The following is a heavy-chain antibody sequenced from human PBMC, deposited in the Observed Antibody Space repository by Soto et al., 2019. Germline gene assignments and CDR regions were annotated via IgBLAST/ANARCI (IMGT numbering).Heavy chain of an antibody. CDR2: INHSGST. V-gene: IGHV4-34*01. J-gene: IGHJ4*02. CDR1: GGSFSGYY. Sequence: QVQLQQWGAGLLKPSETLSLTCAVYGGSFSGYYWSWIRLPPGKGLEWIGEINHSGSTNYNPSLKSRVTISVDTSKNQFSLKLSSVTAADTAVYYCARVSVDCSGGSCSPTFDYWGQGTLVTVSS. CDR3: ARVSVDCSGGSCSPTFDY. D-gene: IGHD2-15*01.